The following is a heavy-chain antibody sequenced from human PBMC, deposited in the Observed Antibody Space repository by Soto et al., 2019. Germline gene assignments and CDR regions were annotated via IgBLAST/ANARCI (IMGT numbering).Heavy chain of an antibody. CDR1: GYSFTSYW. V-gene: IGHV5-10-1*01. CDR3: ARHVDTAMVFYYYYGMDV. Sequence: GESLKISCKGSGYSFTSYWISWVRQMPGKGLEWMGRIDPSDSYTNYSPSFQGHVTISADKSISTAYLQWSSLKASDTAMYYCARHVDTAMVFYYYYGMDVWGQGTTVTVSS. D-gene: IGHD5-18*01. CDR2: IDPSDSYT. J-gene: IGHJ6*02.